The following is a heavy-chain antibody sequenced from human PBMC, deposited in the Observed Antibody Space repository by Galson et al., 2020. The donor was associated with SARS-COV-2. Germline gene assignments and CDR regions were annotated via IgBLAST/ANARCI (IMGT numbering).Heavy chain of an antibody. CDR1: GFTFSSYS. J-gene: IGHJ3*02. Sequence: NSGGSLRLSCAASGFTFSSYSMNWVRQAPGKGLEWVSSISSSSSYIYYADSVKGRFTISRDNAKNSLYLQMNSLRAEDTAVYYCARLNCSGGSCWDDAFDIWGQGTMVTVSS. CDR2: ISSSSSYI. CDR3: ARLNCSGGSCWDDAFDI. D-gene: IGHD2-15*01. V-gene: IGHV3-21*01.